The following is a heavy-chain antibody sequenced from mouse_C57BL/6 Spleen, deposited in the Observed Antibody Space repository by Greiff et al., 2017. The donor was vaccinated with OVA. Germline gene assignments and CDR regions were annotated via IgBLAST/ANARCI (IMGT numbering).Heavy chain of an antibody. Sequence: ESGPGLVKPSQSLSLTCSVTGYSITSGYYWNWIRQFPGNKLEWMGYISYDGSNNYNPSLKNRISIPRDTSKNQFFMKLNSVTTEYTATYYCARALGRGYYAMDYWGQGTSVTVSS. CDR3: ARALGRGYYAMDY. V-gene: IGHV3-6*01. D-gene: IGHD4-1*01. CDR1: GYSITSGYY. J-gene: IGHJ4*01. CDR2: ISYDGSN.